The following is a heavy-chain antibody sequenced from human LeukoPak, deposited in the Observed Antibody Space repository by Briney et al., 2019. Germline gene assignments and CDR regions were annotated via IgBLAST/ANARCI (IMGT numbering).Heavy chain of an antibody. CDR1: GLTFSSYA. V-gene: IGHV3-23*01. D-gene: IGHD5-18*01. CDR2: ISGSGGST. Sequence: GGSLGFSWAASGLTFSSYAMSWFRKAPGKGLDWVSAISGSGGSTYYADSVKGRFTISRDNSKNTLYLQMNSLRAEDTAVYYCAKEANKRGYSYGYFVYWGQGTLVTVSS. CDR3: AKEANKRGYSYGYFVY. J-gene: IGHJ4*02.